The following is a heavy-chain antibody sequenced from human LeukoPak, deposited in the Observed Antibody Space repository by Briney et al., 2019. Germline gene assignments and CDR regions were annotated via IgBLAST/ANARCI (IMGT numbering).Heavy chain of an antibody. CDR1: GFTFSSYA. CDR2: ISYDGSNK. Sequence: QPGRSLRLSCAASGFTFSSYAMHWVRQAPGKGLEWVAVISYDGSNKYYADSVKGRFTISRDNSKNTLYLQMNSLRAEDTAVYYCAKDFRGLSTHWGQGTLVTVSS. D-gene: IGHD3-10*01. V-gene: IGHV3-30*04. CDR3: AKDFRGLSTH. J-gene: IGHJ4*02.